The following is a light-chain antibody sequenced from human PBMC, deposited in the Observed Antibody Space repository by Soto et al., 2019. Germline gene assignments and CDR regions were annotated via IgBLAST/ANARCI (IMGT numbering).Light chain of an antibody. J-gene: IGLJ1*01. V-gene: IGLV2-8*01. CDR3: SSYTSTSTLYV. Sequence: QSSRPHSPPSSGSPGQSVTISCTGTSSDVGGYNFVSWYRQYPGKAPQLIIYEVTKRPSGFPDRFSASKSGSTASLTISGLQAEDEADYYCSSYTSTSTLYVFGTGTKVTAL. CDR1: SSDVGGYNF. CDR2: EVT.